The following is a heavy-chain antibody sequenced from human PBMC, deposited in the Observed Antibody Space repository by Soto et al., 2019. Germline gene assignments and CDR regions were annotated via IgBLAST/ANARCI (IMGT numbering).Heavy chain of an antibody. CDR3: AREISGYRSGWYDY. J-gene: IGHJ4*02. D-gene: IGHD6-19*01. CDR1: GFTFSSYA. Sequence: QVQLVESGGGVVQPGRSLRLSCAASGFTFSSYAMHWVRQAPGKGLEWVAVISYDGNNKYYADSMKGRFTSSRDNSKNTLYLQMNSLRAEDTAVFYCAREISGYRSGWYDYWGQGTLVTVSS. V-gene: IGHV3-30-3*01. CDR2: ISYDGNNK.